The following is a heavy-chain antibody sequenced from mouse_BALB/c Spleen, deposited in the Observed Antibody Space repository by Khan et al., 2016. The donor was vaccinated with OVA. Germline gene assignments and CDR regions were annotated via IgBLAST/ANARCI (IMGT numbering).Heavy chain of an antibody. V-gene: IGHV9-3-1*01. CDR1: GYTFTNYG. CDR2: INTYTEEP. D-gene: IGHD1-1*02. Sequence: QIQLVQSGPELKKPGETVKISCKASGYTFTNYGMNWVKQAPGKGLKWMVWINTYTEEPTYAADFKGRFAFSLETSASPAYLQINTIKNEDTATYFCASGGYWYFDVWGAGTTVTVSS. J-gene: IGHJ1*01. CDR3: ASGGYWYFDV.